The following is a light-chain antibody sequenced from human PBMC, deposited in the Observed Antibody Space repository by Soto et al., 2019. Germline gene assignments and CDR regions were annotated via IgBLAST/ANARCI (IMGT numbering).Light chain of an antibody. V-gene: IGLV2-14*01. CDR3: SSYTSTSTPCV. CDR2: EVS. Sequence: QSVLTQPASVSGSHGRSITIFCSGTSSEVGAYKFVSWYRHHPGKAPQVMIYEVSNRPSGVSNRFSGSKSGNTASLTISGLQPEDEGDYYCSSYTSTSTPCVFGGGTNFTVL. J-gene: IGLJ2*01. CDR1: SSEVGAYKF.